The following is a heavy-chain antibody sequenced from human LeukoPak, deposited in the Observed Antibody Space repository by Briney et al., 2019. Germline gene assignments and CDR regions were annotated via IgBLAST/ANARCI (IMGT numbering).Heavy chain of an antibody. J-gene: IGHJ3*01. Sequence: RAASVKVSCKASGYTFTGYYMHWVRQAPGQGLEWMGWINPNSGGTNYAQKFQGRVTMTRDTSISTAYMELSRLRSDDTAVYYCARDRITIFGVVKRPLDYWGQGTMVTVSS. CDR2: INPNSGGT. V-gene: IGHV1-2*02. CDR1: GYTFTGYY. D-gene: IGHD3-3*01. CDR3: ARDRITIFGVVKRPLDY.